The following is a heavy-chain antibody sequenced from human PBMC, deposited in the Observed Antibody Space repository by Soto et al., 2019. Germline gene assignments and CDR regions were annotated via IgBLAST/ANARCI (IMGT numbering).Heavy chain of an antibody. CDR2: ISASAGRS. D-gene: IGHD3-16*01. Sequence: GGSLRLSCAPSGFTFRSFVITWVRHAPGKGLEWVSVISASAGRSDYADSVKDRFTISRDNSDNMLFLQMNSLRAEDTAIYYCAKPEIVYSWGNGPDYWGQGTLVTVS. J-gene: IGHJ4*02. V-gene: IGHV3-23*01. CDR3: AKPEIVYSWGNGPDY. CDR1: GFTFRSFV.